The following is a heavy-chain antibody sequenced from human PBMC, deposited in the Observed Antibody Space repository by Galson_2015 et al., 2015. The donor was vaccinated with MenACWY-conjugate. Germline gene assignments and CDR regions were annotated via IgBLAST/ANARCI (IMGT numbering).Heavy chain of an antibody. CDR3: AREGIRVDDDAFDI. V-gene: IGHV7-4-1*02. J-gene: IGHJ3*02. CDR2: INTNTENP. Sequence: SVKVSCKASGYTFNRYAMNWVRQAPGQGLEWMGWINTNTENPTYGQGFAGRFVLSLDTSVSTAYLQISSLKAEDTAVYYCAREGIRVDDDAFDIWGQGTMVTVSS. D-gene: IGHD3-3*01. CDR1: GYTFNRYA.